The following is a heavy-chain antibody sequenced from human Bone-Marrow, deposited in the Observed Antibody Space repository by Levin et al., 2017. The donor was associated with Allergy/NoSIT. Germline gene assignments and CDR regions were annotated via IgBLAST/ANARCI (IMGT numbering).Heavy chain of an antibody. Sequence: PGGSLRLSCAASGYILRTYSLMWLRQAPGKGLEWVSFISSSGDYIYYADSLKGRVGISRDDAKKSAVLEMSSLRIEDTAVYYCARESDYGDGIGSFDIWGQGTVVTVSS. CDR2: ISSSGDYI. CDR3: ARESDYGDGIGSFDI. D-gene: IGHD4-17*01. CDR1: GYILRTYS. V-gene: IGHV3-21*01. J-gene: IGHJ3*02.